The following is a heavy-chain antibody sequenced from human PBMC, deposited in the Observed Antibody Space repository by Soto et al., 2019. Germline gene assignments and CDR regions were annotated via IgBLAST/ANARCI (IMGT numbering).Heavy chain of an antibody. CDR1: GYTFADYS. Sequence: QVRLVQSGAEVKSPGTSVKVSCQTSGYTFADYSIHWVRQAPGQGLEYMGNIDPSTGTSDSAQTVPGRISMTTYASTSTAYRELTNLRSGDTAVYYCARLSRITFIVNWGQPTLVTVSS. V-gene: IGHV1-46*04. D-gene: IGHD3-10*01. CDR2: IDPSTGTS. CDR3: ARLSRITFIVN. J-gene: IGHJ4*02.